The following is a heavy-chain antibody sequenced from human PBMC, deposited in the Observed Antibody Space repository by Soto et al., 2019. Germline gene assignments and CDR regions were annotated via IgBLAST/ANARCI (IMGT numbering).Heavy chain of an antibody. CDR3: AKSEGWSFDI. CDR2: IRQDGGEE. V-gene: IGHV3-7*01. J-gene: IGHJ3*02. CDR1: GFTFSSHW. Sequence: EVQLVESGGGLVQPGGSLRLSCAASGFTFSSHWMSWVRQAPGKELEWVANIRQDGGEEQYSDAVKGRFTPSRDNAKNSLYLQMNGLRVEDTTVYYCAKSEGWSFDIRGQGTMVTVSS. D-gene: IGHD2-15*01.